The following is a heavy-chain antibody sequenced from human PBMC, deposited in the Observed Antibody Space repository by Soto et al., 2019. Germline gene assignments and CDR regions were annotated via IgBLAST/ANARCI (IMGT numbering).Heavy chain of an antibody. J-gene: IGHJ4*02. CDR3: AKIASPGKTFFDY. V-gene: IGHV3-23*01. Sequence: GGSLRLSCATSGFNFKNYGMSWVRLAPGQGLEWVSAISGSGSETYYADSVKGRFTITRDNSKETLFLQMNSLTPEDTAIYYCAKIASPGKTFFDYWGQGTLVTVSS. D-gene: IGHD3-22*01. CDR1: GFNFKNYG. CDR2: ISGSGSET.